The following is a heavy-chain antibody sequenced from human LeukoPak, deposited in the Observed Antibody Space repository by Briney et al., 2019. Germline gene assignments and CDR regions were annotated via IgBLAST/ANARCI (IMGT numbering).Heavy chain of an antibody. V-gene: IGHV3-23*01. CDR2: ISGSGGST. CDR1: GFAFSSYG. CDR3: AKVYYYGTHDY. J-gene: IGHJ4*02. Sequence: GGSLRLSCAASGFAFSSYGMSWVRQAPGKGLEWVSAISGSGGSTYYADSVKGRFTISRDNSKNTLYLQMNSPRAEDTAVYYCAKVYYYGTHDYWGQGTLVTVSS. D-gene: IGHD3-10*01.